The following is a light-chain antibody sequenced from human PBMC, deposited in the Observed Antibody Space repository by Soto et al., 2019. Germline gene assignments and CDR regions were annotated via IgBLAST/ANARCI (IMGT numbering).Light chain of an antibody. CDR1: QSLTNNY. J-gene: IGKJ4*01. CDR3: QQYGSSLPVT. V-gene: IGKV3-20*01. Sequence: EIVLTQSPGTLSXSPGEXXTLXXRASQSLTNNYLAWYQQKPGQAPRPLIYAASSRATGIPDRFSGSGSETDFTLTISRLEPEDFAVYYCQQYGSSLPVTFGGGTNVEIK. CDR2: AAS.